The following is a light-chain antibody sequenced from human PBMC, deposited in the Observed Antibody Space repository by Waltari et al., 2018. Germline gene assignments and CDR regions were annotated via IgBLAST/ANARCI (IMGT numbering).Light chain of an antibody. CDR2: AVN. Sequence: QSAPTQPPSVSGSPGQSVNISCTGSNSDIGGNNYIYGDQQHPSRAPKLMIYAVNNRPSGVSDRFSGSKSGNTASLTISGLQAEDEADYYCCSYTTSTTWLFGGGTRLTVL. V-gene: IGLV2-14*03. CDR1: NSDIGGNNY. CDR3: CSYTTSTTWL. J-gene: IGLJ2*01.